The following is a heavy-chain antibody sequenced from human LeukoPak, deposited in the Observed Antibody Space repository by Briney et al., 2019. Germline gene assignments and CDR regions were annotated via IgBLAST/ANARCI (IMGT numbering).Heavy chain of an antibody. CDR1: GFAFSSYW. CDR2: IKQDGSEK. V-gene: IGHV3-7*05. D-gene: IGHD3-3*01. Sequence: GGSLRLSCAASGFAFSSYWMSWVRQAPGKGLEWVAKIKQDGSEKYYVGSVKGRFTISRDNAKNSLYLQMNSLRAEDTAVYYCARTDFWSGCHRGYFDYWGQGTLVTVSS. CDR3: ARTDFWSGCHRGYFDY. J-gene: IGHJ4*02.